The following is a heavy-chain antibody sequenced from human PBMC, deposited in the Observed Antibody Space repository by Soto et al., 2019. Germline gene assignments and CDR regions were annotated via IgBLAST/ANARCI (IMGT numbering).Heavy chain of an antibody. CDR2: INPHGGST. D-gene: IGHD3-3*01. Sequence: QVQLVQSGAEVKRPGASVKVSCKAPGDTFTSYYLNWVRQAPGQGLEWMGVINPHGGSTKYAQKFKGRITRTRDTSRSTVYMELSSLRSDDTAIYYCARSSGGNFGIIIEGSNWFDPWGQGTLVTVSS. V-gene: IGHV1-46*01. CDR3: ARSSGGNFGIIIEGSNWFDP. CDR1: GDTFTSYY. J-gene: IGHJ5*02.